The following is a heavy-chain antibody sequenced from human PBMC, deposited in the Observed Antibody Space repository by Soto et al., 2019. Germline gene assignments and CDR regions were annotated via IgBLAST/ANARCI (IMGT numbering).Heavy chain of an antibody. J-gene: IGHJ6*02. D-gene: IGHD2-21*02. CDR3: ARETAITDYYYYGVDV. CDR1: GFTFSSYW. CDR2: IKQDGSEK. Sequence: GGSLRLSCAASGFTFSSYWMSWVRQAPGKGLEWVANIKQDGSEKYYVDSVKGRFTISRDNAKNSLYLQMNSLRAEDTAVYYCARETAITDYYYYGVDVWGQGTTVTVSS. V-gene: IGHV3-7*01.